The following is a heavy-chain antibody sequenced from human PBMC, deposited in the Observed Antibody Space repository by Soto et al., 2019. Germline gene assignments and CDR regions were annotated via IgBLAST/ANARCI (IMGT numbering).Heavy chain of an antibody. CDR1: GGSISSYY. J-gene: IGHJ5*02. CDR2: IYYSGST. D-gene: IGHD6-6*01. V-gene: IGHV4-59*01. CDR3: ARTAALSWFDP. Sequence: SKTLYLPGTVSGGSISSYYWSWIRQPPGKGLEWIGCIYYSGSTNYNPSLKSRVTISVDTSKNQFSLKLSSVTAADTAVYYCARTAALSWFDPWGQGTLVTVSS.